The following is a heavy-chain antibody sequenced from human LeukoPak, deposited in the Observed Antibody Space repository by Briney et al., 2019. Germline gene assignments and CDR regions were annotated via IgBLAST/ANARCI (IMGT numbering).Heavy chain of an antibody. J-gene: IGHJ4*02. CDR2: IRYDGSNK. CDR3: AKDPDCTSGICYTFFDY. V-gene: IGHV3-30*02. Sequence: GGSLRLSCAASGFTFSSYGMHWVRQAPGKGLEWVAFIRYDGSNKYYADSVKGRFTISRDNSKNTPYLQMNSLRAEDTAVYYCAKDPDCTSGICYTFFDYWGQGTLVTVSS. CDR1: GFTFSSYG. D-gene: IGHD2-8*01.